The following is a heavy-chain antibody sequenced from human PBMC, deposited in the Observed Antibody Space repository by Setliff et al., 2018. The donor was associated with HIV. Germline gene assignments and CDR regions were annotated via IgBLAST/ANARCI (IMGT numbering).Heavy chain of an antibody. V-gene: IGHV3-33*01. D-gene: IGHD3-22*01. Sequence: GGSLRLSCAASGFTLSSYEMHWVRQAPGKGLEWVALSWFDGSKEYYADSVKGRFTISRDKNAVYLQMNNVRVDDTGVYYCARDLSYSSDWPGYWGQGTLVTVSS. CDR2: SWFDGSKE. J-gene: IGHJ4*02. CDR3: ARDLSYSSDWPGY. CDR1: GFTLSSYE.